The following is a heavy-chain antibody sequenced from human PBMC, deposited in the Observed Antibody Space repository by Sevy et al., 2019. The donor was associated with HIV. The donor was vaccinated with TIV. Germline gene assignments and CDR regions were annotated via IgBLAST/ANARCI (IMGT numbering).Heavy chain of an antibody. D-gene: IGHD6-13*01. Sequence: SETLSLTCTVSGGSISSFYWSWIRQPPGKGLEWIGYIYYSGSTNYNPSLKSRVTISVDTSKNQFSLKLSSVTAADTAVYYCASLGHSSSWDFDPWGQGTLVTVSS. V-gene: IGHV4-59*08. CDR2: IYYSGST. J-gene: IGHJ5*02. CDR1: GGSISSFY. CDR3: ASLGHSSSWDFDP.